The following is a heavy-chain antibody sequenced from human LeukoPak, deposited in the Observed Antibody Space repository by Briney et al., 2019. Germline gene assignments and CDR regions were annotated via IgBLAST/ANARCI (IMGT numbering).Heavy chain of an antibody. V-gene: IGHV4-34*01. Sequence: SETLSLTCAVYGGSFSGYYWSWIRQPPGKGLEWIGEINHSGSTNYNPSLKSRVTISVDTSKNQFSLKLSSVTAADTAVYYCARSGYCSGGSCLRGPYYYYYYGMDVWGQGTTVTVSS. CDR1: GGSFSGYY. CDR3: ARSGYCSGGSCLRGPYYYYYYGMDV. J-gene: IGHJ6*02. CDR2: INHSGST. D-gene: IGHD2-15*01.